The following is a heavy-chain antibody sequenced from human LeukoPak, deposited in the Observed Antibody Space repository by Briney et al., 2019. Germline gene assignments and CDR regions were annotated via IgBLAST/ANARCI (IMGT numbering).Heavy chain of an antibody. D-gene: IGHD4-23*01. Sequence: GGSPRLSCAASGFTFDDYAMHWVRQAPGKGLEWVSGISWNSGSIGYADSVKGRFTISRDNAKNSLYLQMNSLRAEDTALYYCAKMVSPDAFDIWGQGTMVTVSS. CDR1: GFTFDDYA. CDR3: AKMVSPDAFDI. V-gene: IGHV3-9*01. J-gene: IGHJ3*02. CDR2: ISWNSGSI.